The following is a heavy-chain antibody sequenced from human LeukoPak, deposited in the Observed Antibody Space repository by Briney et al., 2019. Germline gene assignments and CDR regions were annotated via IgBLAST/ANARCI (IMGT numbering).Heavy chain of an antibody. CDR2: INHSGST. Sequence: SETLSLTCAVYGGSFSGYYWSWIRQPPGKGLEWIGEINHSGSTNYNPSLKSRVTISVDTSKNQFSLKLSSVTAADTAVYYCASWEMVYAIFDYWGRGTLVTVSS. V-gene: IGHV4-34*01. D-gene: IGHD2-8*01. J-gene: IGHJ4*02. CDR1: GGSFSGYY. CDR3: ASWEMVYAIFDY.